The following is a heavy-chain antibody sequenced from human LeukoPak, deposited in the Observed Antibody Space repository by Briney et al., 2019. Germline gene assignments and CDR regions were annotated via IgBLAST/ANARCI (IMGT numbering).Heavy chain of an antibody. CDR3: AKKAQYNGNYPLDY. D-gene: IGHD1-26*01. CDR1: GFTFSSYA. Sequence: PGGSLRLSCAASGFTFSSYAMSWVRRAPGKGLEWVSGTSDRGDYTYYADSVKGRFTISRDNSQSTLYLQMNSLRAEDTALYFCAKKAQYNGNYPLDYWGQGTLVTVSS. CDR2: TSDRGDYT. J-gene: IGHJ4*02. V-gene: IGHV3-23*01.